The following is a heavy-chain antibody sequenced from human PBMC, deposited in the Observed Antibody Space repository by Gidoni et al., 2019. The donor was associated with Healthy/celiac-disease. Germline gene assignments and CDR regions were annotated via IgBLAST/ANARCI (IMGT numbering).Heavy chain of an antibody. CDR3: ARDRQEAVAGYYYYYGMDV. CDR1: GFTVSSNY. J-gene: IGHJ6*02. CDR2: IYSGGST. Sequence: EVQLVESGGGLVQPGGSLRLSCAASGFTVSSNYMSWVRQAPGKGLEWVSVIYSGGSTYYADYVKGRFTISRDNSKNTLYLQMNSLRAEDTAVYYCARDRQEAVAGYYYYYGMDVWGQGTTVTVSS. D-gene: IGHD6-19*01. V-gene: IGHV3-66*01.